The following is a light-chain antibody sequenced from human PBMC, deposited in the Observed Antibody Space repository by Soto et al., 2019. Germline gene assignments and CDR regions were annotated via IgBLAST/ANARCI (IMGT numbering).Light chain of an antibody. CDR1: SSDVGGYNY. Sequence: QSELTQPPSASGSPGQSVTISCTGTSSDVGGYNYVSWYQQHPGKAPKLMIYEVTKRPSGVPDRFSGSRSGNTTSLTVSGLQAEDEADYYCSSYAGSNNFVLFGGGTKLTVL. V-gene: IGLV2-8*01. J-gene: IGLJ2*01. CDR2: EVT. CDR3: SSYAGSNNFVL.